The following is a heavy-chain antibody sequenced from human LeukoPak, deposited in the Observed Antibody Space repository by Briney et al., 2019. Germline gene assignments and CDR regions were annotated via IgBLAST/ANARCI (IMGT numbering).Heavy chain of an antibody. J-gene: IGHJ4*02. V-gene: IGHV3-7*03. Sequence: PGGSLRLSCAASGFTFSNYAMSWVRQAPGKGLEWVANIKDDGSVKNHVDSLKGRFSISRDNARNSLYLQISSLRAEDTAGYYCAREVVATASAFDCWGQGTLVTVSS. D-gene: IGHD2-21*01. CDR1: GFTFSNYA. CDR3: AREVVATASAFDC. CDR2: IKDDGSVK.